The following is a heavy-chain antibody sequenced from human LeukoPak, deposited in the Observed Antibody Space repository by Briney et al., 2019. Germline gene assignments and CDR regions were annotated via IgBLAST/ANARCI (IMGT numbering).Heavy chain of an antibody. CDR3: SSTVTAAL. CDR2: INGDGSST. CDR1: GFTFSSYW. V-gene: IGHV3-74*01. J-gene: IGHJ4*02. D-gene: IGHD2-21*02. Sequence: PGGSLRLSWAASGFTFSSYWMHWVRQAPGKGLVWVSRINGDGSSTIYADSVKGRFTISRDNAKNTLYLQMNGLRVDDTAVYYCSSTVTAALWGQGTLVTVSS.